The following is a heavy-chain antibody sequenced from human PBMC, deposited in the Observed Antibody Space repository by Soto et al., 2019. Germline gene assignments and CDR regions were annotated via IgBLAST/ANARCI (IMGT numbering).Heavy chain of an antibody. V-gene: IGHV3-30*18. Sequence: GGSLRLSCAASGFTFSSYGMHWVRQAPGKGLEWVAVISYDGSNKYYADSVKGRFTISRDNPKNTLYLQMNSLRAEDTAVYYCAKDWQWLGGFRYYFDYWGQGTLVTVSS. CDR1: GFTFSSYG. D-gene: IGHD6-19*01. J-gene: IGHJ4*02. CDR2: ISYDGSNK. CDR3: AKDWQWLGGFRYYFDY.